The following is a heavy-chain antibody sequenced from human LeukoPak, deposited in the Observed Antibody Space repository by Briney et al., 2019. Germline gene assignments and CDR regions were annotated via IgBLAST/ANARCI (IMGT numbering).Heavy chain of an antibody. CDR1: GYTLTDHY. CDR3: ARDRSFYDLLTGFYIHDAFDI. Sequence: ASVKVSCKASGYTLTDHYMHWVRQAPRHGLEWMGWINPHSGDTNYAQKFQGRVSMTRDTSISTAYMELSGLTSDDTAVYFCARDRSFYDLLTGFYIHDAFDIWGQGTMVTVSS. CDR2: INPHSGDT. D-gene: IGHD3-9*01. V-gene: IGHV1-2*02. J-gene: IGHJ3*02.